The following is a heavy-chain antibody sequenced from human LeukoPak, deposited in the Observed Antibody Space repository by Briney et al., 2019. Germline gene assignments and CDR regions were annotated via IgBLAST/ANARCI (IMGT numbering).Heavy chain of an antibody. Sequence: PGGSLRLSCAASGFTFSSYEMNGVRQAPGKGLEWVSYISSSGSTTYYAASVKGRFTISRDNAKNSLYLQMNSLRVEDTAVYYCASQKGRIAVAVDYWGQGTLVTVSS. CDR2: ISSSGSTT. D-gene: IGHD6-19*01. CDR1: GFTFSSYE. CDR3: ASQKGRIAVAVDY. V-gene: IGHV3-48*03. J-gene: IGHJ4*02.